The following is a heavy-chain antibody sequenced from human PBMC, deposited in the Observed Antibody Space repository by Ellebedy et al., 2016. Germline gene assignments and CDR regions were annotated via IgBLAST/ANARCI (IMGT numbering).Heavy chain of an antibody. CDR3: ARDGLAYCGGDCSPLFDY. J-gene: IGHJ4*02. Sequence: SETLSLXXTVSGGSISSSSYYWGWIRQPPGKGLEWIGSIYYSGSTYYNPSLKSRVTISVDTSKNQFSLKLSSVTAADTAVYYCARDGLAYCGGDCSPLFDYWGQGTLVTVSS. D-gene: IGHD2-21*02. V-gene: IGHV4-39*07. CDR1: GGSISSSSYY. CDR2: IYYSGST.